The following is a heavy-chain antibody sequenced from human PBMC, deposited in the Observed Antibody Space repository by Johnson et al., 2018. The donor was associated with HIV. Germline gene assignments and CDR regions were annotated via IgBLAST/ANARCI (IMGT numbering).Heavy chain of an antibody. D-gene: IGHD3-3*01. Sequence: QVQLVESGGGVVQPGRSLRLSCAASGFTFSSYGMHWVRQAPGKGLEWVAVIWYDGSNEYYADSVKGRFTISRDNSKNTLYLQMNSLRPEDTAMYYCAAYYDFWSGSYTSGFDIWGQGTMVTVSS. CDR1: GFTFSSYG. CDR2: IWYDGSNE. V-gene: IGHV3-30*19. J-gene: IGHJ3*02. CDR3: AAYYDFWSGSYTSGFDI.